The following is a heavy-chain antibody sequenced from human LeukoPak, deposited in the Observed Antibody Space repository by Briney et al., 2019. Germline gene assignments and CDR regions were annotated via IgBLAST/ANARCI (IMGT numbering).Heavy chain of an antibody. CDR1: GGTFSSYA. CDR3: AKGDYYYYGMDV. V-gene: IGHV1-69*04. J-gene: IGHJ6*02. CDR2: IIPILGIA. Sequence: SVKVSCKASGGTFSSYAISWVRQAPGQGLEWMGRIIPILGIANYAQKFQGRVTITADKSTSTAYMELSSLRSEDTAVYYCAKGDYYYYGMDVWGQGTTVTVSS.